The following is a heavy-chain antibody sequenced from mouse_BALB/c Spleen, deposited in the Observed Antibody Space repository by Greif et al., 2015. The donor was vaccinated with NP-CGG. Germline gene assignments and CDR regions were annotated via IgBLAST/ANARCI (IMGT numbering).Heavy chain of an antibody. CDR3: ASPYYYGSSHDYAMDY. J-gene: IGHJ4*01. Sequence: VKVEESGPGLVAPSQSLSITCTVSGFSLTSYGVHWVRQPPGKGLEWLGVIWAGGSTNYNSALMSRLSISKDNSKSQVFLKMNSPQTDDTAMYYCASPYYYGSSHDYAMDYWGQGTSVTVSS. CDR2: IWAGGST. V-gene: IGHV2-9*02. CDR1: GFSLTSYG. D-gene: IGHD1-1*01.